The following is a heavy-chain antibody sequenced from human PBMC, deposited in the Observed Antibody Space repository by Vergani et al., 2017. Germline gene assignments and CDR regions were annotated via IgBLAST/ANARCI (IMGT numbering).Heavy chain of an antibody. D-gene: IGHD3-3*01. V-gene: IGHV2-26*01. J-gene: IGHJ6*02. CDR2: IFSNDEK. CDR1: G. Sequence: QITLKESGPTLVKPTETLMLTYTFSGPGKALEWLAHIFSNDEKSYSTSLKSRLTISKDTSKSQVVLTMTNMDPVDTATYYCARIHVTWADFWSGPNYYYYYGMDVWGQGTTVTVSS. CDR3: ARIHVTWADFWSGPNYYYYYGMDV.